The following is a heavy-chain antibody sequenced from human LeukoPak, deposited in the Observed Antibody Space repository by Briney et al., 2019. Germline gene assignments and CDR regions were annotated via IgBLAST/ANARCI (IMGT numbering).Heavy chain of an antibody. CDR3: AKDAAGDYDILTGYDY. D-gene: IGHD3-9*01. CDR1: GFTVSNNR. Sequence: PGGSLRLSCAASGFTVSNNRLSWVRQAPGKGLEWVSAISGSGGSTYYADSVKGRFTISRDNSKNTLYLQMNSLRAEDTAVYYCAKDAAGDYDILTGYDYWGQGTLVTVSS. J-gene: IGHJ4*02. V-gene: IGHV3-23*01. CDR2: ISGSGGST.